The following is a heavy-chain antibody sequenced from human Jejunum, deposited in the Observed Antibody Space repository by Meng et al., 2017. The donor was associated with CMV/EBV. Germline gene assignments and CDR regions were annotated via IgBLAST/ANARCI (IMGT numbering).Heavy chain of an antibody. CDR1: GFPFSSYW. V-gene: IGHV3-7*01. CDR2: IKQDGGER. CDR3: ARQKCGGDCDMDV. J-gene: IGHJ6*02. Sequence: ASGFPFSSYWMTWVRQVPGKGLEWVANIKQDGGERNYVESVKGRLTISRNNARNSLFLQMDGLRAEDTAVYYCARQKCGGDCDMDVWGQGTTVTVSS. D-gene: IGHD2-21*01.